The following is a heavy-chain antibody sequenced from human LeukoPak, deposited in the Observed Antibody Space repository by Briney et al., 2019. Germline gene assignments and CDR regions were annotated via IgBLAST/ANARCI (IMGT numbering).Heavy chain of an antibody. J-gene: IGHJ6*03. CDR1: GFTFGSCA. Sequence: GGSLRLSCAASGFTFGSCAMSWVRQAPGKGLEWVSAISGSGGSTYYADSVKGRFTISRDNSKNMLYLQMNSLRAEDTAVYYCAKDTTYYYYYYMDVWGKGTTVTVSS. CDR3: AKDTTYYYYYYMDV. CDR2: ISGSGGST. V-gene: IGHV3-23*01. D-gene: IGHD1-1*01.